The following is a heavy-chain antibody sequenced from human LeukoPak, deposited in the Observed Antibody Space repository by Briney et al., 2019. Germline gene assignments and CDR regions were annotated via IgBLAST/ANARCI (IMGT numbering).Heavy chain of an antibody. CDR3: ARLKTPRHYGANKCYYYYMDV. CDR2: INHSGST. Sequence: SSETLSLTCAVYGGSFSGYYWSWIRQPPGKGLEWIGEINHSGSTNYNPSLKSRVTISVDTSKNQFSLKLSSVTAADTAVYYCARLKTPRHYGANKCYYYYMDVWGKGTTVTISS. V-gene: IGHV4-34*01. CDR1: GGSFSGYY. D-gene: IGHD4/OR15-4a*01. J-gene: IGHJ6*03.